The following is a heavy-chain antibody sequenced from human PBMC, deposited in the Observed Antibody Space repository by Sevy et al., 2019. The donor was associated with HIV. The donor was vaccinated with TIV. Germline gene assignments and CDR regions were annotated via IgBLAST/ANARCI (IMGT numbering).Heavy chain of an antibody. V-gene: IGHV3-21*06. CDR2: ISGSSNSI. D-gene: IGHD1-26*01. CDR3: ARGPPDGSYDYFDY. Sequence: GGSLRLSCAASAFTFSSYNMNWVRQAPGKGLEWVSCISGSSNSIYYAESLKGRFIISRDNAKNTLYLQMNSLRADDTAVYYCARGPPDGSYDYFDYWGQGTLVTVSS. J-gene: IGHJ4*02. CDR1: AFTFSSYN.